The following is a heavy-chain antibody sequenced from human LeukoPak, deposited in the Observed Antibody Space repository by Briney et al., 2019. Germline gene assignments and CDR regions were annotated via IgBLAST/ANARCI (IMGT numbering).Heavy chain of an antibody. CDR2: INAGNGNT. Sequence: GASVKVSCKASGYTFTSYAMHWVRRAPGQRLEWMGWINAGNGNTKYSQKFQGRVTITRDTSASTAYMELSSLRSEDTAVFYCARVRWSGELLSLQYYFDYWGQGTLVTVSS. CDR3: ARVRWSGELLSLQYYFDY. D-gene: IGHD3-10*01. J-gene: IGHJ4*02. CDR1: GYTFTSYA. V-gene: IGHV1-3*01.